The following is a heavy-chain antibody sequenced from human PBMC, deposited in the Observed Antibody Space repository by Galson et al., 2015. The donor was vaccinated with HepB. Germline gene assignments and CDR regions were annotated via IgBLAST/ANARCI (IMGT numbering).Heavy chain of an antibody. J-gene: IGHJ6*02. CDR2: ISYDGNNK. CDR3: AKGLLGVDPYYDGMDV. D-gene: IGHD3-16*01. Sequence: SLRLSCAASGFTFSRFGMHWVRQAPGKGLEWVAVISYDGNNKYYADSVKGRFTISRDNSKNTVYLQMNSLRAEDTAVYYCAKGLLGVDPYYDGMDVWGQGTTVTVSS. V-gene: IGHV3-30*18. CDR1: GFTFSRFG.